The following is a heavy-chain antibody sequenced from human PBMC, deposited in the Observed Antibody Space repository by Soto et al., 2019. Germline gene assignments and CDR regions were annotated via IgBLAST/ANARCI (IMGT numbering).Heavy chain of an antibody. CDR1: GSSIRNGAYY. V-gene: IGHV4-30-4*01. CDR3: AREQRIEAAYFDY. D-gene: IGHD2-15*01. Sequence: SETLSLTCPVSGSSIRNGAYYWSWSRHVPGKGLKWIGYIYYRGNSHYNPSLESRVSISIDMAKNQFTLKMASVTAAETARYFCAREQRIEAAYFDYWGPGSLVTVSS. J-gene: IGHJ4*02. CDR2: IYYRGNS.